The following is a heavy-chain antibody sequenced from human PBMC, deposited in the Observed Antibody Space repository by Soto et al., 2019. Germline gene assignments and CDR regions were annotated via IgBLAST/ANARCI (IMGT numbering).Heavy chain of an antibody. D-gene: IGHD3-16*01. V-gene: IGHV1-18*04. Sequence: ASVKVSCKASGYTLTSYGIIWVRQAPGHGLEWMGWISAYNGNTNYAQKIQGRGTMTTDTSTSTAYMELRSLRSDDTAVYYYAKADYGGEMAISRADDSVDIWGQGTMVTVS. J-gene: IGHJ3*02. CDR3: AKADYGGEMAISRADDSVDI. CDR1: GYTLTSYG. CDR2: ISAYNGNT.